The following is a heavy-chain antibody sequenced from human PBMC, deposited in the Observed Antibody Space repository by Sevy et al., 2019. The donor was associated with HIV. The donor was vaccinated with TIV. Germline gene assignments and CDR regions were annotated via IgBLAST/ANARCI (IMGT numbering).Heavy chain of an antibody. CDR1: GFTFSSYW. J-gene: IGHJ4*02. CDR2: IKQDGSEK. CDR3: ASSFLCRAFGGVFVNYLDH. V-gene: IGHV3-7*01. Sequence: GGSLRLSCAASGFTFSSYWMSWVRQAPGKGLEWVANIKQDGSEKYYVDSVKGRLTISRDNAKNSLYLQMNSLRAEDTAVYYSASSFLCRAFGGVFVNYLDHWGQGTLVTVSS. D-gene: IGHD3-16*02.